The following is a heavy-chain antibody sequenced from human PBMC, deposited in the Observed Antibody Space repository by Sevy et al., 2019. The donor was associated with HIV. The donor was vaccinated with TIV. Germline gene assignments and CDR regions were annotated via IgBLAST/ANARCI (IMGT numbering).Heavy chain of an antibody. CDR1: GFTFNTDS. D-gene: IGHD2-21*01. V-gene: IGHV3-48*02. CDR2: IGTAAGVT. CDR3: ARCPGHYSIDY. J-gene: IGHJ4*02. Sequence: GGSLRLSCAASGFTFNTDSLIWVRQTPGKGLEWLSFIGTAAGVTYYEDSVKGRFTISRDNAKNSLYLQMNSLRDEDTAVYYCARCPGHYSIDYWGQGTLVTVSS.